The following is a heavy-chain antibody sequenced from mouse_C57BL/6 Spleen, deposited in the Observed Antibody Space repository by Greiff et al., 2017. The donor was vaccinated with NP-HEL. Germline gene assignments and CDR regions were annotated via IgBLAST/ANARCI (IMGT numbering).Heavy chain of an antibody. CDR3: ARHDGYYGGGSYYAMDY. Sequence: QVTLKVSGPGILQSSQTLSLTCSFSGFSLSTSGMGVSWIRQPSGKGLEWLAHIYWDDDKRYNPSLKSRLTISKETSRNQVFLKITSVDTADTATYYCARHDGYYGGGSYYAMDYWGQGTSVTVSS. D-gene: IGHD2-3*01. CDR1: GFSLSTSGMG. J-gene: IGHJ4*01. V-gene: IGHV8-12*01. CDR2: IYWDDDK.